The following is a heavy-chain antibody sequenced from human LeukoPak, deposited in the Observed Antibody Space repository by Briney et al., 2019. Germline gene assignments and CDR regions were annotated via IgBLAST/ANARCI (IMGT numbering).Heavy chain of an antibody. Sequence: PAQTLSLTCAVSGGSISSGGYSWSWIRQPPGKGLEWIGYIYHSGSTYYNPSLKSRVTISVDRSKNQFSLKLSSVTAADTAVYYCARGAGLGFDYWGQGTLVTVSS. CDR1: GGSISSGGYS. J-gene: IGHJ4*02. CDR3: ARGAGLGFDY. CDR2: IYHSGST. V-gene: IGHV4-30-2*01. D-gene: IGHD6-13*01.